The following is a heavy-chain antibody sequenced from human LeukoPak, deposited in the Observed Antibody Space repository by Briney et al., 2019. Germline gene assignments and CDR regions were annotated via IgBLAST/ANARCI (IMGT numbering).Heavy chain of an antibody. CDR2: ISSSGSTI. J-gene: IGHJ4*02. CDR3: ARGTAVVTARQGNDY. V-gene: IGHV3-11*01. D-gene: IGHD2-21*02. CDR1: GFTFSDYY. Sequence: PGGSLRLSCAASGFTFSDYYMSWIRQAPGKGLEWVSYISSSGSTIYCADSVKGRFTISRDNAKNSLYLQMNSLRAEDTAVYYCARGTAVVTARQGNDYWGQGTLVTVSS.